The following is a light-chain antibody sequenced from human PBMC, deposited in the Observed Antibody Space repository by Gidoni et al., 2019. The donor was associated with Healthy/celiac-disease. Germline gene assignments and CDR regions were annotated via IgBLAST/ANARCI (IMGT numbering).Light chain of an antibody. Sequence: QSALTQPASVSGTPGQSITISCTGTSSYVGGYNYVSWYQQHPGKAPKLMIYDVSNRPSGVSNRFSGSKSGNTASLTISGLQAEDEADYYCSSKKVFGGGTKLTVL. CDR3: SSKKV. J-gene: IGLJ2*01. CDR1: SSYVGGYNY. CDR2: DVS. V-gene: IGLV2-14*01.